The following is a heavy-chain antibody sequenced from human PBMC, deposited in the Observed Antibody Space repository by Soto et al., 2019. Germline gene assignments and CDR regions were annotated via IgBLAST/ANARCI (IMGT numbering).Heavy chain of an antibody. CDR2: IIPIFGTA. V-gene: IGHV1-69*13. CDR1: GGTFSSYA. Sequence: SVKVSCKASGGTFSSYAISWVRQAPGQGLEWMGGIIPIFGTANYAQKFQGRVTITADESTSTAYMELSSLRSEDTAVYYCAREGRDGYSFDYWGQGTLVTVSS. D-gene: IGHD4-4*01. CDR3: AREGRDGYSFDY. J-gene: IGHJ4*02.